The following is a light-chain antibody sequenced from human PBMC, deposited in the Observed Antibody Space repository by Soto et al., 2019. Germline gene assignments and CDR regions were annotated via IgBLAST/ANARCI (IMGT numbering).Light chain of an antibody. V-gene: IGKV1-8*01. CDR1: RGISSY. Sequence: AILMTHSPSSLSASTGDRVTITCRASRGISSYLAWYQQKPGKAPKLLIYAASTLQSGVPSRFSGSGSGTDFTLTISCLQSEDFATYYCQQYNNWPPITFGQGTRLEIK. CDR2: AAS. J-gene: IGKJ5*01. CDR3: QQYNNWPPIT.